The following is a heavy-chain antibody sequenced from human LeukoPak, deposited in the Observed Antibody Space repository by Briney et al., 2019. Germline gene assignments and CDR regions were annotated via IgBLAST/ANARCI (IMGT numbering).Heavy chain of an antibody. V-gene: IGHV3-43*02. CDR2: ISSDGGST. CDR3: AKDKAGTIVWYGRWAIGLFDY. Sequence: PGGALRLSCAASGFNFDAYAMHWVRQAPGKGLQWVSLISSDGGSTYCADSVKVRFTISRDNSKNSLYLQMNSLTTEDTAFYYCAKDKAGTIVWYGRWAIGLFDYWGQGTLLTVSS. J-gene: IGHJ4*02. CDR1: GFNFDAYA. D-gene: IGHD6-13*01.